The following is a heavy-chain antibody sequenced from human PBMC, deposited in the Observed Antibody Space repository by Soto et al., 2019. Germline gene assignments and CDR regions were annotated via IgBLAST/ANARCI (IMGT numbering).Heavy chain of an antibody. J-gene: IGHJ4*02. CDR1: GYYFPSYW. CDR3: ARQGSGAEGFDY. Sequence: GESLKISCKGSGYYFPSYWIGWVRQMPGKGLEWMGIFYPGDSDTRYSPSFQGQVTISADRSISAAYLQWSSLKPSDTAMYYCARQGSGAEGFDYWGQGTLVTVSS. CDR2: FYPGDSDT. V-gene: IGHV5-51*01. D-gene: IGHD6-25*01.